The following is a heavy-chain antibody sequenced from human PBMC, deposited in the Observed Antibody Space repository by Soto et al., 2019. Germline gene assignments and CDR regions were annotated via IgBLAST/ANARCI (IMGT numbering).Heavy chain of an antibody. Sequence: GGALGLSWGAAGFSFRGFGEDWGRQGPGQGVGGGAVIWYDGSNKYYADSVKGRFTISRDNSRNTLYLQMNSLRAEDTAVYYCARDRDTIFGVVITPPHGMDVWGQGTTVTVSS. CDR1: GFSFRGFG. V-gene: IGHV3-33*01. CDR3: ARDRDTIFGVVITPPHGMDV. J-gene: IGHJ6*02. D-gene: IGHD3-3*01. CDR2: IWYDGSNK.